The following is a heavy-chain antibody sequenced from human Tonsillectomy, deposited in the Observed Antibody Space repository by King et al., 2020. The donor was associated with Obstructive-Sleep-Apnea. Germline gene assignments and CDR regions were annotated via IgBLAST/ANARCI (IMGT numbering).Heavy chain of an antibody. V-gene: IGHV3-30*03. CDR3: ATDGSVVTAIADY. D-gene: IGHD2-21*02. CDR1: GFTFSSYG. Sequence: VQLVESGGGVVQPGRSLRLSCAASGFTFSSYGMHWVRQAPGKGLEWVAVISYDGSNKYYADSVKGRFTISRDNSKNTLYLQMNSLRAEDTAVYYCATDGSVVTAIADYWGQGTLVTVSS. CDR2: ISYDGSNK. J-gene: IGHJ4*02.